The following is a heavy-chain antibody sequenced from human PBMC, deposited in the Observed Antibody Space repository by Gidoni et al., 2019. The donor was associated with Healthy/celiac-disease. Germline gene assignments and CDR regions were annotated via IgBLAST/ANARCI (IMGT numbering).Heavy chain of an antibody. D-gene: IGHD3-22*01. J-gene: IGHJ6*02. V-gene: IGHV4-4*02. CDR1: GGSISISNW. Sequence: QVQLQESGPGLVKPSGTLSLTCAVSGGSISISNWWSWVRQPPGKGLEWIGEIYHSGRTNYNPSLKRRVTISVDKSKNQFSLKLSSVTAADTDVYYCARAVSSGYYFDYYGMDVWGQGTTVTVSS. CDR3: ARAVSSGYYFDYYGMDV. CDR2: IYHSGRT.